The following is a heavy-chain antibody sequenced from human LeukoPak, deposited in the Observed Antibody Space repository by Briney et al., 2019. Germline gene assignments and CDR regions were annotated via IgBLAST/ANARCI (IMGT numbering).Heavy chain of an antibody. V-gene: IGHV4-61*01. CDR1: GGSISSVSYN. Sequence: PSDTLSLTCTVSGGSISSVSYNWSWIRLPPGKGLEWIGYIYYSGSTNYNPSLKSRVTISVDTSKNQFSLKLSSVTAADTAVYYCARADSGSYSYYFDYWGQGTLVTVSS. CDR3: ARADSGSYSYYFDY. D-gene: IGHD1-26*01. J-gene: IGHJ4*02. CDR2: IYYSGST.